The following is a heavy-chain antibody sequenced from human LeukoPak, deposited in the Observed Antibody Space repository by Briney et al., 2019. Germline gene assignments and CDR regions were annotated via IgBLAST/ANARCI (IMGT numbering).Heavy chain of an antibody. CDR1: GFTFSSYA. V-gene: IGHV3-30-3*01. Sequence: GGSLRLSCAASGFTFSSYAMHWVRQAPGKGLEWVAAILYDGGNKYYADSVKGRFTISRDNSKNTLYLQMNSLRAEETTVYYCAREGPHAFDIWGQGTMVTVSS. J-gene: IGHJ3*02. CDR3: AREGPHAFDI. CDR2: ILYDGGNK.